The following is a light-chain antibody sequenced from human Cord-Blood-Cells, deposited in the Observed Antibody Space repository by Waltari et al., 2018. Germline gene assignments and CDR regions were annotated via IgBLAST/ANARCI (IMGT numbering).Light chain of an antibody. CDR2: AAS. Sequence: DLQMNQSPSSLSASVGDRVPITCRASKSISSYLNWYQQKPGKAPKLLIYAASSLQSGVPSRFSGSGSGTDFTLTISSLQPEDFATYYCQQSYSTLWGTFGQGTKLEIK. CDR3: QQSYSTLWGT. J-gene: IGKJ2*02. V-gene: IGKV1-39*01. CDR1: KSISSY.